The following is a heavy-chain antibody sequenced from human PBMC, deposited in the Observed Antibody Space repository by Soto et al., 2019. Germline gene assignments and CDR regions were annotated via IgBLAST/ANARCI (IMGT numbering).Heavy chain of an antibody. J-gene: IGHJ4*02. CDR1: GGTFSSYA. CDR2: IIPIFGTA. D-gene: IGHD5-18*01. V-gene: IGHV1-69*01. Sequence: QVQLVQSGAEVKQPGSSVKVSCKASGGTFSSYAISWVRQAPGQGLEWMGGIIPIFGTANYEQKFQGRGTITADESTSTADLALSSRSSEDTAVYYCARGDWKCGDSYGLDYWGQGTMVTFSS. CDR3: ARGDWKCGDSYGLDY.